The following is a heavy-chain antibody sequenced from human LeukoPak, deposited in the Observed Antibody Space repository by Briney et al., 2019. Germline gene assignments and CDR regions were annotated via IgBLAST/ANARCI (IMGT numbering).Heavy chain of an antibody. V-gene: IGHV1-18*04. J-gene: IGHJ4*02. CDR2: ISAYNGNT. Sequence: ASVKVSCKASGYTFTSYWIQWVRQAPGQGLEWMGWISAYNGNTNYAQKLQGRVTMTTDTSTSTAYMELRSLRSDDTAVYYCARGVGPDGYNLFDYWGQGTLVTVSS. D-gene: IGHD5-24*01. CDR1: GYTFTSYW. CDR3: ARGVGPDGYNLFDY.